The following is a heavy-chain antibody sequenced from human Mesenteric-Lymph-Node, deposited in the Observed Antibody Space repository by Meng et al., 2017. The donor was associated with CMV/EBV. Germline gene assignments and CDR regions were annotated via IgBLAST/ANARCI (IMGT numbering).Heavy chain of an antibody. D-gene: IGHD6-13*01. V-gene: IGHV1-69*10. Sequence: SVKVSCKASGYIFTSHSLSWVRQAPGQGLEWMGGIIPILGIANYAQKFQGRVTITADKSTSTAYMELSSLRSEDTAVYYCARDRLSSSWYLLDYWGQGTLVTVSS. CDR2: IIPILGIA. CDR3: ARDRLSSSWYLLDY. CDR1: GYIFTSHS. J-gene: IGHJ4*02.